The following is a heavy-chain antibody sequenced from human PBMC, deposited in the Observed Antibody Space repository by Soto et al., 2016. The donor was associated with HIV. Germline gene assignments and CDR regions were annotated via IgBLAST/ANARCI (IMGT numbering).Heavy chain of an antibody. Sequence: QVQLQQWGTGLLKPSETLSLTCAVYADSFSGYYWSWIRQPPGKGLEWVGDIDHTGSTNYSPSLKSRVTISADTSKNQFSLKLNSVTVADTAMYYCARVGTTVRGIIDAFDIWGQGTMAIVSS. D-gene: IGHD3-10*01. CDR2: IDHTGST. V-gene: IGHV4-34*01. CDR3: ARVGTTVRGIIDAFDI. CDR1: ADSFSGYY. J-gene: IGHJ3*02.